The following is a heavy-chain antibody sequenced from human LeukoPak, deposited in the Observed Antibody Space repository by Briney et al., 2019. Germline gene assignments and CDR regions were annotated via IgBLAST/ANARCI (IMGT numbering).Heavy chain of an antibody. CDR1: GGSISSHY. V-gene: IGHV4-59*11. Sequence: SETLSLTCTVSGGSISSHYWSWIRQPPRKGLEWIGYISYGGSTNYNTSLKRRVTISVDTPKNQFSLTLSSVTAADTAVYYCARAPGGYNYGALFYFDCWGQGTLVTVSS. CDR2: ISYGGST. J-gene: IGHJ4*02. CDR3: ARAPGGYNYGALFYFDC. D-gene: IGHD5-18*01.